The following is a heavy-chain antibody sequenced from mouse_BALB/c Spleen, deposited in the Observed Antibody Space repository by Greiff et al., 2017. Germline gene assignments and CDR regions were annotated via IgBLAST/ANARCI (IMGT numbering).Heavy chain of an antibody. J-gene: IGHJ1*01. CDR1: GFTFSSYG. CDR2: INSNGGST. Sequence: VQLQQSGGGLVQPGGSLKLSCAASGFTFSSYGMSWVRQTPDKRLELVATINSNGGSTYYPDSVKGRFTISRDNAKNTLYLQMSSLKSEDTAMYYCANPPYYYGSSYQDWYFDVWGAGTTVTVSS. CDR3: ANPPYYYGSSYQDWYFDV. V-gene: IGHV5-6-3*01. D-gene: IGHD1-1*01.